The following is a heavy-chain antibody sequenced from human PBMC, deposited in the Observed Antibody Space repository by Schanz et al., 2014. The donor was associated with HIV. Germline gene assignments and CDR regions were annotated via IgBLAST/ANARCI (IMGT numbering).Heavy chain of an antibody. J-gene: IGHJ4*02. CDR1: GGSISSGGHY. Sequence: QVQLQESGPGLVKPSQTLSLTCTVAGGSISSGGHYWSWIRQHPAKGLEWIGYMYYSGSTYYNPSLQSRVTISVDTSKNQFSLKLSSETAADTAVYYCAGVPPSDSSGYYPFDYWGQGTLVTVSS. CDR3: AGVPPSDSSGYYPFDY. V-gene: IGHV4-31*03. CDR2: MYYSGST. D-gene: IGHD3-22*01.